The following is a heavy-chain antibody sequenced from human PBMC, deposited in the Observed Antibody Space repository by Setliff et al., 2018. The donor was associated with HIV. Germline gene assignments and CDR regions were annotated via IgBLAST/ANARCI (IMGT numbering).Heavy chain of an antibody. CDR3: ARDRWGGKPYYFDY. D-gene: IGHD7-27*01. V-gene: IGHV3-21*01. J-gene: IGHJ4*02. Sequence: GGSLRLSCAASGFTFRNYKMNWVRQAPGKGLEWVSSINIGRGDKFYADSVQGRFTISRDNAKNSLYLQMDGLRAEDTAVYFCARDRWGGKPYYFDYWGQGTLVTVSS. CDR1: GFTFRNYK. CDR2: INIGRGDK.